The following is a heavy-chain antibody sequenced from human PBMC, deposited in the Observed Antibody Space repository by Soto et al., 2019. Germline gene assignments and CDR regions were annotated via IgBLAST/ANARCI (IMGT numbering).Heavy chain of an antibody. V-gene: IGHV3-30*19. CDR3: ARWGTTGGLDV. J-gene: IGHJ1*01. CDR2: TSYDGSDK. D-gene: IGHD3-16*01. CDR1: GFTFRSYV. Sequence: QVQLVESGGGVVQPGTSLRVSCVGSGFTFRSYVIHWVRQPPGKGLEWVALTSYDGSDKYYDDSVRGRFTISRDNSRNTVDLQMESLRLEDTALYYCARWGTTGGLDVWGQGTLVSVSS.